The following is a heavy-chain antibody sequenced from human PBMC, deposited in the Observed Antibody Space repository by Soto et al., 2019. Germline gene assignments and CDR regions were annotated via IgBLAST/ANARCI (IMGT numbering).Heavy chain of an antibody. J-gene: IGHJ4*02. D-gene: IGHD2-21*02. Sequence: PSETLSLTYIVSGESISSSSYYWCWIRQPRGRGLEWIGSIYCSGRTYYNPSFKSRVTISIDTSKNQFSLKLISVTATDTAVYYCARQRTPVVTQAYFDHWGQGALVTVSS. V-gene: IGHV4-39*01. CDR2: IYCSGRT. CDR3: ARQRTPVVTQAYFDH. CDR1: GESISSSSYY.